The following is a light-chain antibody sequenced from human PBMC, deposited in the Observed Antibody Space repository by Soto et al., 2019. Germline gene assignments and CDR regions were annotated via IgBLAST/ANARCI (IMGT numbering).Light chain of an antibody. Sequence: EIVLTPSPATLSLSPGERATLSCRASQSVSSSYLAWYQRKPGQAPRLLIYGASSRATGIPDRFSGGGSGTDFTLTISRLEPEDFAVYYCQQYHNSPPTFGQGTKVDI. CDR3: QQYHNSPPT. CDR2: GAS. V-gene: IGKV3-20*01. J-gene: IGKJ1*01. CDR1: QSVSSSY.